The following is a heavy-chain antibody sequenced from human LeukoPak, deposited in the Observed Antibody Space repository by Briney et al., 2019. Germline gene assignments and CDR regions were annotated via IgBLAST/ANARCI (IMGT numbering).Heavy chain of an antibody. J-gene: IGHJ4*02. CDR1: GFTFSSYA. CDR2: ISGSGGST. Sequence: GGSLRLSCAASGFTFSSYAMSWVRQAPGKGLEWASAISGSGGSTYYADSVKGRFTISRDNSKNTLYLQMNSLRAEDTAVYYCAKAAYDSSGYYYAGRFPDYWGQGTLVTVSS. D-gene: IGHD3-22*01. CDR3: AKAAYDSSGYYYAGRFPDY. V-gene: IGHV3-23*01.